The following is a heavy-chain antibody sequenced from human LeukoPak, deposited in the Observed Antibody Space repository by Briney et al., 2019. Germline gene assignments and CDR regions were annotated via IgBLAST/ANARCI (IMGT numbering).Heavy chain of an antibody. CDR3: AKSSGDSSSWYSYYYYYMDV. V-gene: IGHV3-23*01. Sequence: PGGSLRLSCAASGFTFSSYAMSWVRQAPGKGLEWVSAISGSGGSTYYADSVKGRFTIPRDNSKNTLYLQMNSLRAEDTAVYYCAKSSGDSSSWYSYYYYYMDVWGKGTTVTVSS. CDR2: ISGSGGST. CDR1: GFTFSSYA. D-gene: IGHD6-13*01. J-gene: IGHJ6*03.